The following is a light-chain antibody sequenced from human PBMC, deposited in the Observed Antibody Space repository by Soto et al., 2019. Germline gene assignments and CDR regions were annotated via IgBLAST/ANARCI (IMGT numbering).Light chain of an antibody. Sequence: EIVLTQSPAILSLSAGERLTLSCRASQSVDTMVAWYQQQVGRTPRLLIHETSNRATGVPGRFSGSGSGTDFTLTISRLEPEDFAVYFCQVRTDWTPFKYTFGQGTKLEV. CDR2: ETS. CDR1: QSVDTM. CDR3: QVRTDWTPFKYT. J-gene: IGKJ2*01. V-gene: IGKV3-11*01.